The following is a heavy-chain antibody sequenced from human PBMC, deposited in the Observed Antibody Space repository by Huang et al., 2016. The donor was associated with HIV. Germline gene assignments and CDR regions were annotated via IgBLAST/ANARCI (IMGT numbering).Heavy chain of an antibody. Sequence: QLVESGGDSVQSGRSLRLSCRGSGFIFNVFAINWFRKSRGKGMEGIGVGRSKGCGGGSKSAPSVKDRFTVSRDEAKNVALLQMDNLQVDDTAIYYCSPSGDDYFYFYMDVWGKGTTVIVS. CDR2: GRSKGCGGGS. J-gene: IGHJ6*03. D-gene: IGHD4-17*01. CDR1: GFIFNVFA. CDR3: SPSGDDYFYFYMDV. V-gene: IGHV3-49*03.